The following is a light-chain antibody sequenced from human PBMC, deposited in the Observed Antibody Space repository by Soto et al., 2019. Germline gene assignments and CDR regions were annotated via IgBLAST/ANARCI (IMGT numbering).Light chain of an antibody. CDR2: GAS. J-gene: IGKJ1*01. CDR1: QSVSSSY. V-gene: IGKV3-20*01. Sequence: EFVWTQYPGNLSLSPGQRATLSCRASQSVSSSYLAWYQQKPGQAPRLLIYGASSRATGIPDRFSGSGSGTDFTLTISRLEPEDFAVYYCQQYGSSPTFGQGTKVDIK. CDR3: QQYGSSPT.